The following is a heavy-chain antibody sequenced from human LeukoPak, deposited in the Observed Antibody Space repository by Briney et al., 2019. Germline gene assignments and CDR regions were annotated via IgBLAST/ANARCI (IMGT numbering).Heavy chain of an antibody. V-gene: IGHV1-8*03. CDR1: GYTFTSYD. Sequence: ASVRVSCKASGYTFTSYDINWVRQATGQGLEWMGWMNPNSGNTGYAQKFQGRVTITGNTSISTAYMELSSLRSEDTAVYYCAGTVSTRVAGAFDIWGQGTMVTVSS. CDR3: AGTVSTRVAGAFDI. D-gene: IGHD6-19*01. CDR2: MNPNSGNT. J-gene: IGHJ3*02.